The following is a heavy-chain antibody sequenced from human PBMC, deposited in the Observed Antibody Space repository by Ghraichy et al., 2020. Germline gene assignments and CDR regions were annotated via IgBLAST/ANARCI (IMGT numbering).Heavy chain of an antibody. Sequence: GESLNISCKGSGYSFTSYWIGWVRQMPGKGLEWMGIIYPGDSDTRYSPSFQGQVTISADKSISTAYLQWSSLKASDTAMYYCARHENAEMATIDYWGQGTLVTVSS. J-gene: IGHJ4*02. CDR1: GYSFTSYW. D-gene: IGHD5-24*01. V-gene: IGHV5-51*01. CDR2: IYPGDSDT. CDR3: ARHENAEMATIDY.